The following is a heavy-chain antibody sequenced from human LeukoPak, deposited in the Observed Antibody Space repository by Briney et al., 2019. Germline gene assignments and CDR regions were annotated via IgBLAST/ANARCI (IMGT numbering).Heavy chain of an antibody. D-gene: IGHD4-23*01. CDR3: ARLPSTTVVTLF. CDR2: ISSSSSTI. CDR1: AFTFSSYN. Sequence: GGSLRLSCAASAFTFSSYNLNWVRQAPGKGLEWVSYISSSSSTIYYADSVKGRFTISRDNAKNSLYLQMNSLRAEDTAVYYCARLPSTTVVTLFWGKGTTVTVSS. J-gene: IGHJ6*04. V-gene: IGHV3-48*01.